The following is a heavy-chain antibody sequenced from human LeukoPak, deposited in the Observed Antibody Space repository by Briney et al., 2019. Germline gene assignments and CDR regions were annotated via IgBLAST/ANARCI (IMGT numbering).Heavy chain of an antibody. D-gene: IGHD3-10*01. V-gene: IGHV4-4*07. CDR2: IYTSGST. Sequence: ASETLSLTCTVSGGFISSYYWSWIRQPAGKGLEWIGRIYTSGSTNYNPSLKSRVTMSVDTSKNQFSLKLSSVTAADTAVYYCARGHYYYNSGSYYYMDVWGKGTTVTISS. CDR1: GGFISSYY. J-gene: IGHJ6*03. CDR3: ARGHYYYNSGSYYYMDV.